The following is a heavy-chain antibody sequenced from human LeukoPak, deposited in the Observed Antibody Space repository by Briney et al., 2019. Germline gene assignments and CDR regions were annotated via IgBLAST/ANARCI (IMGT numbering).Heavy chain of an antibody. CDR3: ARDGIVGATSDAFDI. Sequence: GGSLRLSCAASGFTVSSNYMSWGRQAPGKGLEWVSVIYSGGSTYYADSVKGRFTISRDNSKNTLYLQMNSLRAEDTAVYYCARDGIVGATSDAFDIWGQGTMVTVSS. V-gene: IGHV3-53*01. CDR1: GFTVSSNY. J-gene: IGHJ3*02. D-gene: IGHD1-26*01. CDR2: IYSGGST.